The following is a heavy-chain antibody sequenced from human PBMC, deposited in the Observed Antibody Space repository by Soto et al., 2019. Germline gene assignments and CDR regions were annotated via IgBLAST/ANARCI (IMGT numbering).Heavy chain of an antibody. J-gene: IGHJ3*02. CDR3: ARDDCSSTSCYGDAFDI. CDR1: GYTFTSYG. D-gene: IGHD2-2*01. Sequence: ASVKVSCKASGYTFTSYGISWVRQAPGQGLEWMGWISAYNGNTNYAQKLQGRVTMTTDTSTSTAYMELMSLRSDDTAVYYCARDDCSSTSCYGDAFDIWGQGTMVTVSS. CDR2: ISAYNGNT. V-gene: IGHV1-18*01.